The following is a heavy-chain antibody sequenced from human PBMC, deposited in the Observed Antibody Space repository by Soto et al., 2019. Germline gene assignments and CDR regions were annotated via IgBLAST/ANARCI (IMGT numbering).Heavy chain of an antibody. J-gene: IGHJ6*02. CDR1: GYRFSVYY. CDR3: ARERYQVISDGMDV. CDR2: INPRTGGK. Sequence: PVKGACKGAGYRFSVYYSDWGREKHEQGLEWMGWINPRTGGKSYGQKFQGRVTLSRDTSIDTAYLELSRLRFDDAAVYFCARERYQVISDGMDVWGQGPTVTLSS. V-gene: IGHV1-2*02. D-gene: IGHD2-2*01.